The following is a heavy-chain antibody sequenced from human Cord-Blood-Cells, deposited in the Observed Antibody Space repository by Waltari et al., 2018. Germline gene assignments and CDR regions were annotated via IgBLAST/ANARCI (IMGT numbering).Heavy chain of an antibody. V-gene: IGHV4-34*01. D-gene: IGHD6-13*01. Sequence: QVQLQQWGAGLLKPSETLSLTYAVYGGSFSGYYWSWIRQPPGKGLEWIGEINHSGSTNYNPSLKSRVTISVDTSKNQFSLKLSSVTAADTAVYYCARLAAAGTKCFDYWGQGTLVTVSS. CDR3: ARLAAAGTKCFDY. CDR2: INHSGST. CDR1: GGSFSGYY. J-gene: IGHJ4*02.